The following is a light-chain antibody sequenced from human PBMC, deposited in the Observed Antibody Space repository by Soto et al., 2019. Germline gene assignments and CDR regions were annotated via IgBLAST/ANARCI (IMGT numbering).Light chain of an antibody. J-gene: IGKJ4*01. CDR2: SAS. CDR3: RQLSGYSVT. V-gene: IGKV1-9*01. Sequence: DIPLTQSPSFLSASVGDTVTITCRASQALSNYLAWYQQKPGRVPDLLIYSASTLQGGVPSRFSGSGSETEFSLTIIALQPEDYATDYCRQLSGYSVTFGGGTKVDIK. CDR1: QALSNY.